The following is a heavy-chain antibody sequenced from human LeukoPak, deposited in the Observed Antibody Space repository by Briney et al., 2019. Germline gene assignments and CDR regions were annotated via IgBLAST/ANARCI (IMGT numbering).Heavy chain of an antibody. Sequence: SETLSLTCTVSGASISGSGYYWGWIRQPPGKGLEWIGSIYSSGSTYYNASLQSRVTISIETSKNQISLRLNSVTAADTAVYYCASIPDYVWGSYRYMVYWGQGTLVTVSS. CDR1: GASISGSGYY. V-gene: IGHV4-39*01. CDR3: ASIPDYVWGSYRYMVY. CDR2: IYSSGST. D-gene: IGHD3-16*02. J-gene: IGHJ4*02.